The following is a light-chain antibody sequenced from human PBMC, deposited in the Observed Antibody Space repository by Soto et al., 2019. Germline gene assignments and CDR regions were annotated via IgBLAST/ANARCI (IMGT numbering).Light chain of an antibody. V-gene: IGKV3-20*01. CDR1: QSVSTNQ. J-gene: IGKJ4*01. CDR3: QYYYESSA. CDR2: GAS. Sequence: EIVLTQSPGTLSLSPGERATLSCRASQSVSTNQLAWYQQKPVQAPRLLIYGASSRATGIADRFSGSGSGTDFTLTISRLEPEDFAVYYFQYYYESSAFGRGPKVDIK.